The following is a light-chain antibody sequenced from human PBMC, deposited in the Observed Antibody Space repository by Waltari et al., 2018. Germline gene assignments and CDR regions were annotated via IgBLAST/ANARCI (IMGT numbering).Light chain of an antibody. Sequence: EIVLTQSPGTLSLSPGERATLSCRASQSVSSSYLAWYQQKPGQAPRLLIYGASSRATGILDRFSGSGSGTDFTLNISRLEPEDFAVYYCQQYGSSPGYTFGQGTKLEIK. V-gene: IGKV3-20*01. J-gene: IGKJ2*01. CDR3: QQYGSSPGYT. CDR1: QSVSSSY. CDR2: GAS.